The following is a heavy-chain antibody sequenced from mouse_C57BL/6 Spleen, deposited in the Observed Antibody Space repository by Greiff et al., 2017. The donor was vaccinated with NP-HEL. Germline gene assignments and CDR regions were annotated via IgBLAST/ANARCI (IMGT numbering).Heavy chain of an antibody. CDR3: ARDVGNYFDY. J-gene: IGHJ2*01. D-gene: IGHD1-1*02. V-gene: IGHV1-64*01. CDR1: GYTFTSYW. Sequence: QVQLQQPGAELVKPGASVKLSCKASGYTFTSYWMHWVKQRPGQGLEWIGMIHPHSGSTNYNEKFKSKATLTVDKSSSTAYMQLSSLTSEDSAVYYCARDVGNYFDYWGQGTTLTVSS. CDR2: IHPHSGST.